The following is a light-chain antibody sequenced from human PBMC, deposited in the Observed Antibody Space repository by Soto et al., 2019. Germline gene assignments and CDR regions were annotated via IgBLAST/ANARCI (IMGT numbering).Light chain of an antibody. J-gene: IGKJ1*01. V-gene: IGKV3D-15*01. CDR2: GAS. CDR3: QQYNSYAWT. Sequence: EIVMTQSPATLSVSPGERATLSCRASQSVSSYLAWYQQKPGQAPRLLIYGASNRATGIPDRFSGSGSGTDFTLTISSLQPDDFATYYCQQYNSYAWTFGQGTKVDIK. CDR1: QSVSSY.